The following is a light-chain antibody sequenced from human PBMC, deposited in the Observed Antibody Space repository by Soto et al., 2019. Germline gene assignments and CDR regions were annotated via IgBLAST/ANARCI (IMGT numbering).Light chain of an antibody. CDR3: QPTSSFPLT. V-gene: IGKV1-12*01. CDR1: QGITSW. Sequence: DIPMTQSPSSVSASVGDSLTITCRASQGITSWLAWYQQKPGRAPKLLIYAASNLQSGVPSRFSGSGSGTDFALTISSLQHEDFGTYYCQPTSSFPLTLGGGTKVEIK. CDR2: AAS. J-gene: IGKJ4*01.